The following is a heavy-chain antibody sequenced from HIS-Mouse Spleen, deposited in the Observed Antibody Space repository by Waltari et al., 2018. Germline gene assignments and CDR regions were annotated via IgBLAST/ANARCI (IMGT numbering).Heavy chain of an antibody. CDR3: AREIPYSSSWYDWYFDL. CDR2: IYFSGST. CDR1: GGSISSSSSY. Sequence: QLQLQESGPGLEKPSETWSLTCTASGGSISSSSSYRGRIRQPPGNGLAWIGSIYFSGSTYYNPSLKSRVTISVDTSKNQFSLKLSSVTAADTAVYYCAREIPYSSSWYDWYFDLWGRGTLVTVSS. D-gene: IGHD6-13*01. J-gene: IGHJ2*01. V-gene: IGHV4-39*07.